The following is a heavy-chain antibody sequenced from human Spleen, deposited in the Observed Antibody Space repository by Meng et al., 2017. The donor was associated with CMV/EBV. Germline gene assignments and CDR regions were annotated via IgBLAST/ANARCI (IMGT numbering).Heavy chain of an antibody. CDR1: GSFSGYY. V-gene: IGHV4-34*01. D-gene: IGHD3-3*01. CDR2: INHSGST. Sequence: GSFSGYYWTCIRQPSGKGLEWIGEINHSGSTNYNPSLKSRVTISVDTSKNQFSLKLSSVTAADTAVYYCARAGYDFWSGYPYYFDYWGQGTLVTVSS. CDR3: ARAGYDFWSGYPYYFDY. J-gene: IGHJ4*02.